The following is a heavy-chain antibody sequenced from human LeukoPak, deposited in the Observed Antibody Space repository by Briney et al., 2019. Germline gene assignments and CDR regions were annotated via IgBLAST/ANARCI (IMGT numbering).Heavy chain of an antibody. V-gene: IGHV4-4*07. CDR1: GGSISSYY. CDR3: ARDLRLLGFDP. CDR2: IYTSVST. Sequence: SETLSLTCTLSGGSISSYYWSWIRQPAGKGLEWIGRIYTSVSTNYNPSLKSRVTMSVDTSKNQFSLKLSSVTAADTAVYYCARDLRLLGFDPWGQGTLVTVSS. D-gene: IGHD2-21*01. J-gene: IGHJ5*02.